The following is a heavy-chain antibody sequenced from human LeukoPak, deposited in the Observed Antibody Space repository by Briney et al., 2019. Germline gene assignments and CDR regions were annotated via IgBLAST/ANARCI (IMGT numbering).Heavy chain of an antibody. CDR1: GGSINISY. CDR3: ARSPSYGDTFDY. D-gene: IGHD4-17*01. J-gene: IGHJ4*02. Sequence: SETLSLTCTVSGGSINISYWNWIRQPPGKGLEWTGYIHYRGATNYNPSLKSRVTISVDTSKNQVSLKLTSVTAADTAVYCCARSPSYGDTFDYWGQGTLVTVSS. V-gene: IGHV4-59*12. CDR2: IHYRGAT.